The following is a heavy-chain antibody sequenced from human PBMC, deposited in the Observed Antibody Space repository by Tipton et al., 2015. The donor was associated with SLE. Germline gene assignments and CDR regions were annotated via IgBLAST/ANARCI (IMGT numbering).Heavy chain of an antibody. J-gene: IGHJ3*02. CDR2: ISWNSGSI. V-gene: IGHV3-9*01. CDR3: VKVRDDYGYYGAFDI. D-gene: IGHD4-17*01. Sequence: QLVQSGGGLVQPGRSLRLSCAASGFTFDDYAMHWVRQAPGKGLEWVSIISWNSGSIGYADSVKGRFTISRDNAKNSLYLQMNSLRAEDTALYYCVKVRDDYGYYGAFDISGQVTMVTVSS. CDR1: GFTFDDYA.